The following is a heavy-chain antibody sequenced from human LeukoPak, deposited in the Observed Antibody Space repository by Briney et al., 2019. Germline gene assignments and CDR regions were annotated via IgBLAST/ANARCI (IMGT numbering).Heavy chain of an antibody. J-gene: IGHJ4*02. CDR2: ISHDGNNK. CDR3: ARETGGAVGSTDFDY. V-gene: IGHV3-30*03. Sequence: GGSLRLSCAASGFIFSDYGIHWVRQAPGKGPEWVARISHDGNNKNYADSVKGRFAISRDNSKNTLYLQMNSLRAEDTAVYYCARETGGAVGSTDFDYWGQGTLVTVSS. CDR1: GFIFSDYG. D-gene: IGHD3-10*01.